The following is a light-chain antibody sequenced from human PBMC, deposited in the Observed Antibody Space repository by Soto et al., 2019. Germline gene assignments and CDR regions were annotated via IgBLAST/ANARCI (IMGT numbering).Light chain of an antibody. J-gene: IGKJ4*01. CDR2: VAS. CDR3: QQDGSSIT. V-gene: IGKV3-20*01. CDR1: QSVSSTY. Sequence: EIVLTQSPGTLSLSPGERAALSCRASQSVSSTYLACYQQKHGQAPSLLIYVASSRATGIPDRVSGSGSGTDFTLTISRLEPEDFAVYYCQQDGSSITFGGGTKVEIK.